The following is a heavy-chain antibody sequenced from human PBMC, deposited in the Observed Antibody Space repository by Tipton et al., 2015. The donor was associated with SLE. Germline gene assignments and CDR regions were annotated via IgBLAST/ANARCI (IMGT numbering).Heavy chain of an antibody. CDR3: ARESVGNPGWFDP. CDR2: IYHSGST. Sequence: TLSLTCTVSGGSISSSNWWSWVRQPPGKGLEWIGEIYHSGSTNYNPSLKSRVTISVDKSKNQFSLKLSSVTPEDTAVYYCARESVGNPGWFDPWGQGTLVTVSS. V-gene: IGHV4-4*02. J-gene: IGHJ5*02. D-gene: IGHD2-15*01. CDR1: GGSISSSNW.